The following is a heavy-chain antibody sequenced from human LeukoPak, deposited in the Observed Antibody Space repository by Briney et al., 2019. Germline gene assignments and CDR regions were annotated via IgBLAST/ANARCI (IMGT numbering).Heavy chain of an antibody. CDR3: ARAASGSYYQFDY. Sequence: GASVKVSCKASGYTFTGYYMHWVRQAPGQGLEWMGWINPNSGGTNYAQKFQGRVTMTRDTSISTAYMELSRLRSDDTAVYYCARAASGSYYQFDYWGQGTLVTVSS. V-gene: IGHV1-2*02. CDR1: GYTFTGYY. D-gene: IGHD1-26*01. J-gene: IGHJ4*02. CDR2: INPNSGGT.